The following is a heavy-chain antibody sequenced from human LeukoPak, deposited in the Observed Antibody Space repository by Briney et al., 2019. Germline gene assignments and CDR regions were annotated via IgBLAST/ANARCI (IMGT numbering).Heavy chain of an antibody. CDR2: ISPSGTT. D-gene: IGHD2/OR15-2a*01. CDR3: ARDFYASGFYFWFDP. Sequence: SETLSLTCTVSGGSISSYHWNWIRQPAGKGLEWIGRISPSGTTHYNPSLGSRVTMSVDTSKNYFSLRLSSVTAADTAVYYCARDFYASGFYFWFDPWGQGILVTVSS. J-gene: IGHJ5*02. V-gene: IGHV4-4*07. CDR1: GGSISSYH.